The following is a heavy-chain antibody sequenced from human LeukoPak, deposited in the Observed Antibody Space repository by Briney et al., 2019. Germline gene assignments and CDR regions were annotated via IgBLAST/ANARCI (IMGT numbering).Heavy chain of an antibody. V-gene: IGHV4-59*01. D-gene: IGHD6-19*01. CDR1: GGSISSYY. Sequence: SETLSLTCTVSGGSISSYYWSWIRQPPRKGLEWIGYIYYSGSTNYNPSLKSRVTISVDTSKNQFSLKLSSVTAADTAVYYCARGGLYSRGWNLSYWGQGTLVTVSS. CDR3: ARGGLYSRGWNLSY. CDR2: IYYSGST. J-gene: IGHJ4*02.